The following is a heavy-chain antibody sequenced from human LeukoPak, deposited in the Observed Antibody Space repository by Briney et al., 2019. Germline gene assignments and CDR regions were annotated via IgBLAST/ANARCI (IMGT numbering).Heavy chain of an antibody. J-gene: IGHJ4*02. D-gene: IGHD2/OR15-2a*01. Sequence: GGSLRLSCVASGNYWMHWVRQAPGKGLVRVSHINSDGSWTSYADSVKGRFTISKDNAKNTVYLQMNSLRAEGTAVYYCVSFYETYWGRGTLVTVSS. V-gene: IGHV3-74*01. CDR3: VSFYETY. CDR1: GNYW. CDR2: INSDGSWT.